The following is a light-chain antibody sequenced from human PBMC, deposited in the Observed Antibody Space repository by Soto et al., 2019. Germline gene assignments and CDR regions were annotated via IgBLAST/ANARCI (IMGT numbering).Light chain of an antibody. J-gene: IGLJ1*01. CDR2: EVT. V-gene: IGLV2-14*01. CDR3: SSYTSSSAPYV. Sequence: QSVLTQPASVSGSPGQSITISCTGTSSDVGDFYYVSWCQQHPGKAPKLIIYEVTNRPSGVSDRFSASKSGTTASLTISGLQADDEADYYCSSYTSSSAPYVLGTGTKVTVL. CDR1: SSDVGDFYY.